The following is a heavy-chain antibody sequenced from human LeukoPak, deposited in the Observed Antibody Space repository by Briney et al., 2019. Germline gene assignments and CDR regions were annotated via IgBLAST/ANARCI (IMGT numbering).Heavy chain of an antibody. D-gene: IGHD6-13*01. CDR2: INPNSGGT. Sequence: ASVKVSCKASRYTFTGYYMHWVRQAPGQGLEWMGRINPNSGGTNYAQKFQGRVTMTRDTSISTAYMELSRLRSDDTAVYYCARDYSSSWYGWFDPWGQGTLVTVSS. CDR3: ARDYSSSWYGWFDP. CDR1: RYTFTGYY. J-gene: IGHJ5*02. V-gene: IGHV1-2*06.